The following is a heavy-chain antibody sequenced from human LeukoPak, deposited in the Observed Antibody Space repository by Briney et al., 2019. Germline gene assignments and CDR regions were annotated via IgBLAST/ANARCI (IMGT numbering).Heavy chain of an antibody. V-gene: IGHV3-7*01. Sequence: GGSLRLSCAAPGFTFSSYWMSWVRQAPGKGLEWVANIKQEGSEKYYVDSVKGRFTSSRDNAKNSLYLQMNSLRAEDTAVYYCARAALGESVYWGQGTLVTVSS. CDR3: ARAALGESVY. J-gene: IGHJ4*02. CDR1: GFTFSSYW. CDR2: IKQEGSEK. D-gene: IGHD2-21*01.